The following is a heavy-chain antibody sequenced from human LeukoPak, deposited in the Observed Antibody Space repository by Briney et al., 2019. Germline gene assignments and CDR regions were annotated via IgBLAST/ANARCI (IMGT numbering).Heavy chain of an antibody. CDR1: GGSISSSSYH. D-gene: IGHD4-17*01. CDR3: ASLRTATTFDY. Sequence: SETLSLTCTVSGGSISSSSYHWGWIRQPPGQGLEWIGSIYFSGSTYYNPSLKSRVTISVDTAKNQFSLKLTSVTAADSAVYYCASLRTATTFDYWGQGTLVSVPS. V-gene: IGHV4-39*01. CDR2: IYFSGST. J-gene: IGHJ4*02.